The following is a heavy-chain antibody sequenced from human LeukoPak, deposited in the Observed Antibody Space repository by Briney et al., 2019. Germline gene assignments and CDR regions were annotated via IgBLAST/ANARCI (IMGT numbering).Heavy chain of an antibody. J-gene: IGHJ6*02. D-gene: IGHD3-10*01. CDR3: ARSYYYGSGSYGMDV. Sequence: PSETLSLTCTVSGGSISSYYWSWIRQPPGKGLEWIGYIYYSGSTNYSPSLKSRVTISVDTSKNQFSLKLSSVTAADTAVYYCARSYYYGSGSYGMDVWGQGTTVTVSS. CDR1: GGSISSYY. CDR2: IYYSGST. V-gene: IGHV4-59*01.